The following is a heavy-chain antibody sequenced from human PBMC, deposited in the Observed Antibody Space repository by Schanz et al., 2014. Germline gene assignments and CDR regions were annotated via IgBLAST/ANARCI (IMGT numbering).Heavy chain of an antibody. CDR3: ARAQGVIRLYYGVDV. D-gene: IGHD3-10*01. J-gene: IGHJ6*02. V-gene: IGHV3-66*02. CDR1: GFSFSSYT. CDR2: IYSSGST. Sequence: AQLVESGGGVVQPGRSLRLSCAASGFSFSSYTMSWVRQAPGKGLEWVSTIYSSGSTYYADSVRGRFTISRDNSMNTVYLQMNSLRSDDAAVYYCARAQGVIRLYYGVDVWGQGTTVTVSS.